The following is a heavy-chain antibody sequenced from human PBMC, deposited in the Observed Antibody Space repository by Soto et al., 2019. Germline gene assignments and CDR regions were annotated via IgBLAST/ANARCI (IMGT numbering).Heavy chain of an antibody. CDR2: INPSGGST. J-gene: IGHJ3*02. CDR3: ARDRPHRGQPNAFDI. V-gene: IGHV1-46*01. CDR1: GYTFTSYD. Sequence: GASVKVSCKASGYTFTSYDMHWVRQAPGQGLEWMGIINPSGGSTSYAQKFQGRVTMTRDTSTSTVYMELSSLRSEDTAVYYCARDRPHRGQPNAFDIWGQGTMVTVSS. D-gene: IGHD1-26*01.